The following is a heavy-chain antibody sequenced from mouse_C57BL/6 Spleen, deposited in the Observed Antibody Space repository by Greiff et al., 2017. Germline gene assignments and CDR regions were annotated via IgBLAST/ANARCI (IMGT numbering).Heavy chain of an antibody. V-gene: IGHV1-72*01. CDR1: GYTFTSYW. D-gene: IGHD1-1*01. Sequence: VQLQQPGAELVKPGASVKLSCKASGYTFTSYWMHWVKQRPGRGLEWIGRIDPNSGGTKYNEKFKSKATLTVDKPSSTAYMRLSSLTSEDSAVYYCARWEITTVVARWYFDVWGTGTTVTVSS. CDR2: IDPNSGGT. CDR3: ARWEITTVVARWYFDV. J-gene: IGHJ1*03.